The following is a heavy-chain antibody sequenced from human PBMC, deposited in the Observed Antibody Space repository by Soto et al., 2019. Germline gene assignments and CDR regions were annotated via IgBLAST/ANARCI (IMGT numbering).Heavy chain of an antibody. D-gene: IGHD3-3*01. Sequence: SVKVYCKASGYPFTRYYMHWARQAPGQGIEWMGIINPSGGSTSYAQKFQGRVTMTRDTSTSTVYMELSSLRSEDTAVYYCARGAMTIFGVVIIPVRNYGMDVCGQGIKVTVSS. CDR2: INPSGGST. CDR3: ARGAMTIFGVVIIPVRNYGMDV. V-gene: IGHV1-46*01. CDR1: GYPFTRYY. J-gene: IGHJ6*02.